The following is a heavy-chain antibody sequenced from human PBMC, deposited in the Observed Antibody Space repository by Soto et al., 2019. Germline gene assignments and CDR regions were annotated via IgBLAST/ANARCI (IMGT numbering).Heavy chain of an antibody. J-gene: IGHJ6*02. D-gene: IGHD6-13*01. CDR1: GFTFSSYW. V-gene: IGHV3-7*01. CDR3: ARIAASGRGWDV. Sequence: GGSLRLSCVDSGFTFSSYWMSWVRQARVKGLEWVGNIKQDGSEENYVDSVKGRFTISRDNAKNSMYLQMNSLRAEDTAVYYCARIAASGRGWDVWGQGTTVTVSS. CDR2: IKQDGSEE.